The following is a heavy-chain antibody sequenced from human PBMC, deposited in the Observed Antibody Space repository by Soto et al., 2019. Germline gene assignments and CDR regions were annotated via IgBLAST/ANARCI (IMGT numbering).Heavy chain of an antibody. V-gene: IGHV3-48*01. D-gene: IGHD2-15*01. J-gene: IGHJ6*03. Sequence: EVHLVESGGGLVQPGGSLRLSCAASGFTFSSYSMNWVRQAPGKGLEWVSYIGSGGNSIYYADSVKGRFTISRDNAKNSLYLHMNSLRAEDTAVYYCARGTSCNTGSCSIFYYYYMDVWGKGTTVTVSS. CDR1: GFTFSSYS. CDR3: ARGTSCNTGSCSIFYYYYMDV. CDR2: IGSGGNSI.